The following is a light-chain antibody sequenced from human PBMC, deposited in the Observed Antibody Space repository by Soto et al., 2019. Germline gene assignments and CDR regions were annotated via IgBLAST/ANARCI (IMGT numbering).Light chain of an antibody. CDR3: QQYNDWPRT. CDR1: QSVGIN. Sequence: EVVMTQSPAILSVSPWERATLSCRASQSVGINVAWYQQKPGQAPRLLIYGASTRATGSPDRFSASGSATEFTLTISSLLSEEFAVYYCQQYNDWPRTVGQGSKVAIK. J-gene: IGKJ1*01. V-gene: IGKV3-15*01. CDR2: GAS.